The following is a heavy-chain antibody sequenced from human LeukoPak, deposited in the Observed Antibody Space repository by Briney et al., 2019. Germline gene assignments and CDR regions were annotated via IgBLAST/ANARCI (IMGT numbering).Heavy chain of an antibody. CDR3: ARGVERPKNFDY. J-gene: IGHJ4*01. CDR2: IYHTGTT. Sequence: SETLSLTCAVYGGSFSGYYWSWIRQTPGKGLEWIGHIYHTGTTNYNPSLKSRVTMSIDTSRNQFSLNLSSVTAADTAVYFCARGVERPKNFDYWGQGTLVTVSS. D-gene: IGHD2-15*01. CDR1: GGSFSGYY. V-gene: IGHV4-34*11.